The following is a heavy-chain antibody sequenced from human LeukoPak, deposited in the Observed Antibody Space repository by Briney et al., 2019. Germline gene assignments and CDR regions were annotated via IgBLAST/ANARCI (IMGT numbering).Heavy chain of an antibody. CDR1: GGSISSYY. CDR2: IYYSGST. D-gene: IGHD5-18*01. Sequence: SETLSLTCTVSGGSISSYYWSWIRQPPGKGLEWIGYIYYSGSTNYNPSLKSRVTISVDTSKNQFSLKLSSVTAADTAVYYCARHVKAMVTPFAYWGQGTLVTVSS. CDR3: ARHVKAMVTPFAY. V-gene: IGHV4-59*08. J-gene: IGHJ4*02.